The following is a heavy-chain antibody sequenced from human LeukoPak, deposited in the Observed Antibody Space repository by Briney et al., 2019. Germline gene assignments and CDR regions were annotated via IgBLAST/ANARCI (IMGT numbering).Heavy chain of an antibody. V-gene: IGHV6-1*01. CDR3: ARLGSGSNY. D-gene: IGHD3-10*01. CDR1: GDSVSSNSAA. J-gene: IGHJ4*02. CDR2: TYYRSKWYT. Sequence: SQTLSLTCTISGDSVSSNSAAWIWIRQSPSRGLEWLGRTYYRSKWYTEYAVSVKSRITINPDTSKNQFSLQLSSVNPEDTAVYYCARLGSGSNYWGQGTLVTVSS.